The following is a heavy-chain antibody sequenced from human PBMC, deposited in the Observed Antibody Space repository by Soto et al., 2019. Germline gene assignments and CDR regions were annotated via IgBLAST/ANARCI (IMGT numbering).Heavy chain of an antibody. Sequence: GGSLRLSCAGSGFRLSSCWMHWVRQAPGEGLIWVSRINADGNVTNYADSVKGRFTISRDNAKNTLFLEMKNLRVDDSAMYYCVRGWTMEQYPGSDWGQGTLVTVSS. J-gene: IGHJ4*02. D-gene: IGHD1-1*01. CDR2: INADGNVT. V-gene: IGHV3-74*01. CDR3: VRGWTMEQYPGSD. CDR1: GFRLSSCW.